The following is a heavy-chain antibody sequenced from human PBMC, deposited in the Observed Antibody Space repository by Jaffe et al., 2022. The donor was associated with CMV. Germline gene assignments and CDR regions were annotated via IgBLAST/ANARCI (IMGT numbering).Heavy chain of an antibody. CDR3: ARDRNDYGGNSGLFDY. V-gene: IGHV3-23*01. CDR2: ISGSGGST. J-gene: IGHJ4*02. Sequence: QLLESGGSLVQPGGSLRLSCAASGFTFDSYAMSWVRQAPGKGLEWVSGISGSGGSTYYADSVKGRFTISRDNSKNTLYLQMSSLRAEDTAVYYCARDRNDYGGNSGLFDYWGQGTLVTVSS. D-gene: IGHD2-21*02. CDR1: GFTFDSYA.